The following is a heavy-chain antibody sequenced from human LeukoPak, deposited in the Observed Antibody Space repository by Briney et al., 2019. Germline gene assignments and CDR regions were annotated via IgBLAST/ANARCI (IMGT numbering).Heavy chain of an antibody. CDR1: GYTFTGYY. V-gene: IGHV1-2*02. Sequence: GASVKVSCKASGYTFTGYYMHWVRQAPGQGLEWMGWISPNSGGTNYAQKFQGRVTMTRDTSISTAYMELSRLRSDDTAVYYCARGGVVVVPAAILAYFDYWGQGTLVTVSS. J-gene: IGHJ4*02. CDR3: ARGGVVVVPAAILAYFDY. D-gene: IGHD2-2*01. CDR2: ISPNSGGT.